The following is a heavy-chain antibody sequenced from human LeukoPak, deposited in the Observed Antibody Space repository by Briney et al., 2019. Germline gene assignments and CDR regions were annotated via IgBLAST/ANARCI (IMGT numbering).Heavy chain of an antibody. CDR1: GFTSSSYE. V-gene: IGHV3-48*03. D-gene: IGHD4-17*01. Sequence: GGSLRLSCAASGFTSSSYEMNWVRQAPGKGLEWVSYISSSGSTIYYADSVKGRFTISRDNAKNSLYLQMNSLRAEDTAVYYCASSDYGDYGDYWGQGTLVTVSS. J-gene: IGHJ4*02. CDR2: ISSSGSTI. CDR3: ASSDYGDYGDY.